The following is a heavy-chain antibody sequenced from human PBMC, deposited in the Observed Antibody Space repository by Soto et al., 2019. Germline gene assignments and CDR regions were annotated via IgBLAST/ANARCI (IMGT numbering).Heavy chain of an antibody. D-gene: IGHD2-2*01. CDR2: ISGSGGST. J-gene: IGHJ1*01. Sequence: GGSLRLSCAASGFTFSSYAMSWVRQAPGKGLEWVSAISGSGGSTYYADSVKGRFTISRDNSKNTLYLQMNSLRAEDTAVYYCARSIVVVPAARFSPCFQHWGQGTLVTVSS. CDR1: GFTFSSYA. CDR3: ARSIVVVPAARFSPCFQH. V-gene: IGHV3-23*01.